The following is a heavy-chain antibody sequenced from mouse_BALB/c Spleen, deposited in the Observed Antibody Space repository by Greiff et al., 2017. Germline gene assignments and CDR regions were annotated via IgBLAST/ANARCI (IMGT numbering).Heavy chain of an antibody. CDR1: GFTFTDYY. Sequence: EVKLVESGGGLVQPGGSLRLSCATSGFTFTDYYMSWVRQPPGKALEWLGFIRNKANGYTTEYSASVKGRFTISRDNSQSILYLQMNTLRAEDSATYYGARGGVVYWYFDVWGAGTTVTVSS. CDR3: ARGGVVYWYFDV. J-gene: IGHJ1*01. CDR2: IRNKANGYTT. V-gene: IGHV7-3*02. D-gene: IGHD1-1*01.